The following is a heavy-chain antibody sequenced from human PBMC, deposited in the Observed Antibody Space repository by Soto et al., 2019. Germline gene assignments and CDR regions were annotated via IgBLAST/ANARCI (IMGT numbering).Heavy chain of an antibody. CDR2: IWYDGSNK. V-gene: IGHV3-33*01. CDR1: GFTFSSYG. CDR3: ARVTAIFGVVGVADYGMDV. D-gene: IGHD3-3*01. J-gene: IGHJ6*02. Sequence: GGSLRLSCAASGFTFSSYGMHWVRQAPGKGLEWVAVIWYDGSNKYYADSVKGRFTISRDNSKNTLYLQMNSLRAEDTAVYYCARVTAIFGVVGVADYGMDVWGQGTTVTVSS.